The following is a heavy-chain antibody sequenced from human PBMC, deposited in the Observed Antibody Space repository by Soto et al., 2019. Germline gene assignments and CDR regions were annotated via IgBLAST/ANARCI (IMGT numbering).Heavy chain of an antibody. CDR3: ARDKDLYAGDERATFDQGMDV. J-gene: IGHJ6*02. CDR1: GFTNYG. Sequence: QEELVESGGGVVLPGRSLRLSCEVSGFTNYGMHWVRQAPGKGLEWVALIWYDGSDKYYADPVRGRFTISRDSSKNTVYLQMSRLRVEDTAVYFCARDKDLYAGDERATFDQGMDVWGPGTAVTVSS. D-gene: IGHD1-1*01. V-gene: IGHV3-33*01. CDR2: IWYDGSDK.